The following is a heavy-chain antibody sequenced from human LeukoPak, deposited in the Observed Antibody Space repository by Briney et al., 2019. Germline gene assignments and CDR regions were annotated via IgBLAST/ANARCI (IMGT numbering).Heavy chain of an antibody. Sequence: PGGSLRLSCAASGFTFSSYAMHWVRQAPGKGLEWVAVISYDGSNKYYADSVKGRFTISRDNSKNTLYLQMNSLRAEDTAVYYCARGFQNILTGDPAFDIWGQGTMVTVSS. CDR2: ISYDGSNK. J-gene: IGHJ3*02. V-gene: IGHV3-30-3*01. CDR1: GFTFSSYA. CDR3: ARGFQNILTGDPAFDI. D-gene: IGHD3-9*01.